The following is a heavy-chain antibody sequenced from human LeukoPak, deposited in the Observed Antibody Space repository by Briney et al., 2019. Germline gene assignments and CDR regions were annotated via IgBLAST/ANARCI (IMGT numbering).Heavy chain of an antibody. V-gene: IGHV3-21*04. CDR1: GFTFSSYS. J-gene: IGHJ4*02. CDR2: ISSSSSYI. D-gene: IGHD2-15*01. Sequence: KPGGSLRLSCAASGFTFSSYSMNWVRQAPGKGLEWVSSISSSSSYIYYADSVKGRFTISRDNAKNSLYLQMNSLRAEDAAVYHCAKAPLGRCSGAICYYFDYWGQGTLVTVSS. CDR3: AKAPLGRCSGAICYYFDY.